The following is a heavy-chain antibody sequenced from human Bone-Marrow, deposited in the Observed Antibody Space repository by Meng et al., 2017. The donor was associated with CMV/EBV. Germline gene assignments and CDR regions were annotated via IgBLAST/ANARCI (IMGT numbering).Heavy chain of an antibody. CDR2: IDWDDDK. CDR1: GFSLSTSGMR. J-gene: IGHJ2*01. CDR3: ARMAVNWYFDL. Sequence: SGPTLVKPTQTLTLTCTFSGFSLSTSGMRVSWIRQPPGKALEWLARIDWDDDKFYSTSLKTRLTISKDNSKNQVVLTMTNMDHVDTATYYSARMAVNWYFDLWGRGTLVTVSS. V-gene: IGHV2-70D*14.